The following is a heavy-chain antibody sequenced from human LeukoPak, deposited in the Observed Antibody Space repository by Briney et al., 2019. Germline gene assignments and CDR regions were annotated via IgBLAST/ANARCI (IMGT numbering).Heavy chain of an antibody. CDR2: ISYDGSNK. V-gene: IGHV3-30*18. CDR1: GFTFSSYG. D-gene: IGHD3-3*01. J-gene: IGHJ4*02. CDR3: AKTPQTYYDFWSGNADGGPYYFDY. Sequence: GGSLRLSCAASGFTFSSYGMHWVRQAPGEGLEWVAVISYDGSNKYYADSVKGRFTISRDNSKNTLYLQMNSLRAEDTAVYYCAKTPQTYYDFWSGNADGGPYYFDYWGQGTLVTVSS.